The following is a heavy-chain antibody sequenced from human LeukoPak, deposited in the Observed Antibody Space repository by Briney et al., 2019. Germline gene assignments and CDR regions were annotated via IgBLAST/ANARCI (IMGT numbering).Heavy chain of an antibody. V-gene: IGHV1-2*02. J-gene: IGHJ4*02. CDR2: INPNSGGT. CDR1: GYTFTAYY. CDR3: ARDFPSSGWYHPFDY. Sequence: ASVKVSCKASGYTFTAYYMHWVRQAPGQGLEWMGWINPNSGGTNYAQKFQGRVTMTRDTSINTVYMELSRLRSDDTAVYYCARDFPSSGWYHPFDYWGQGILVTVSS. D-gene: IGHD6-19*01.